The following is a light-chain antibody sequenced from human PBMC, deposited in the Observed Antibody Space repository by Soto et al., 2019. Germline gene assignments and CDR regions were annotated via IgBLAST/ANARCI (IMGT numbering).Light chain of an antibody. V-gene: IGKV1-39*01. CDR3: QQCYSSPWT. CDR1: LTITNY. J-gene: IGKJ1*01. Sequence: DIQMTQSPSSLSASVGDRVTITCRASLTITNYLNWYQQKPGRAPKLLIYAASSLQSGVPSRFSGSGSGTDFTLTISSLQSEDFATYFCQQCYSSPWTFGQGTNVEVK. CDR2: AAS.